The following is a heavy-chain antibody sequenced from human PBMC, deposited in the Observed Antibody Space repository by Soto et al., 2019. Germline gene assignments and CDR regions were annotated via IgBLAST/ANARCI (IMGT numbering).Heavy chain of an antibody. V-gene: IGHV6-1*01. CDR3: ARADCSSTSCYTYYFDY. J-gene: IGHJ4*02. CDR2: TYYRSKWYN. D-gene: IGHD2-2*02. Sequence: SQTLSLTCAISGDSVSSNSAAWNWIRQPPSRGLEWLGRTYYRSKWYNDYAVSVKSRITINPDTSKNQFSLQLNSVTPEDTAVYYCARADCSSTSCYTYYFDYWGQGTLVTVSS. CDR1: GDSVSSNSAA.